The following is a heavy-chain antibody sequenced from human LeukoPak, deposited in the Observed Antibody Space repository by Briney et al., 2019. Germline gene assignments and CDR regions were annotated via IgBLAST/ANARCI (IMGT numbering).Heavy chain of an antibody. V-gene: IGHV4-59*01. J-gene: IGHJ4*02. D-gene: IGHD6-6*01. CDR2: IYYSGST. CDR3: ARDSSSRGPFDY. Sequence: SETLSLTCTVSGGSISSYYWSWIRQPPGKGLEWIGYIYYSGSTNYNPSLKSRVTISVDTSKNQFSLKLGSVTAADTAVYYCARDSSSRGPFDYWGQGTLVTVSS. CDR1: GGSISSYY.